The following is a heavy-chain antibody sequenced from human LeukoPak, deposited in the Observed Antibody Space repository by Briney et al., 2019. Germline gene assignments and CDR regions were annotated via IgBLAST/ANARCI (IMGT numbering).Heavy chain of an antibody. D-gene: IGHD6-19*01. J-gene: IGHJ4*02. V-gene: IGHV4-59*01. Sequence: PSETLSLTCSVSGGSISNYFWSWIRQPPGKGLEWIGYIYSGGNTKYNPSLKSRVTISVDTSKNQFSLKLSSVTAADTAVYYCARSHSSDWSDFGYWGQGTLVTVSS. CDR1: GGSISNYF. CDR2: IYSGGNT. CDR3: ARSHSSDWSDFGY.